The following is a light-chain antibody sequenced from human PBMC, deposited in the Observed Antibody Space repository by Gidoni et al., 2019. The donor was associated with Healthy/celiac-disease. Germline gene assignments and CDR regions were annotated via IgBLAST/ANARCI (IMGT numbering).Light chain of an antibody. J-gene: IGKJ2*01. Sequence: IVMTQSPLPLPVTPGEPASLSCRSSQSLLHNNGYNYLDWYLQTPGQSPQLLIYLGSTRASGVPDRFSGSGSGTGFTLKISRVEAEDVGVYYCMQALQTPFTFGQGTKLEIK. CDR2: LGS. CDR1: QSLLHNNGYNY. V-gene: IGKV2-28*01. CDR3: MQALQTPFT.